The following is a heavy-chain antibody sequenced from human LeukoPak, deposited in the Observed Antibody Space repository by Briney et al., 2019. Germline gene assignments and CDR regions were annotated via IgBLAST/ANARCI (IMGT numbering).Heavy chain of an antibody. V-gene: IGHV3-30-3*01. D-gene: IGHD6-13*01. CDR3: ARDPKPSSWYEAYFDY. J-gene: IGHJ4*02. Sequence: GGSLRLSCAASGFTFSSSAMSWVRQAPGKGLEWVAVISYDGSNKYYADSVKGRFTISRDNSKNTLYLQMNSLRAEDTAVYYCARDPKPSSWYEAYFDYWGQGTLVTVSS. CDR2: ISYDGSNK. CDR1: GFTFSSSA.